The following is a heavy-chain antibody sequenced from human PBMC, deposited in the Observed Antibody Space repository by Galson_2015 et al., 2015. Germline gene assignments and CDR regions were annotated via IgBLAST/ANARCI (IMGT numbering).Heavy chain of an antibody. CDR2: IYPGGSDT. CDR3: ARRGTTVTDDYYYYYMDV. V-gene: IGHV5-51*01. D-gene: IGHD4-17*01. Sequence: QSGAEVTKPGESLSISCTGSGCSFTSYWIGWVRQMPGKGLERMGIIYPGGSDTRYSPSFQGQVTISGDKSISTAYLQWSSLKASDTAMYYCARRGTTVTDDYYYYYMDVWGKGTAVTVSS. J-gene: IGHJ6*03. CDR1: GCSFTSYW.